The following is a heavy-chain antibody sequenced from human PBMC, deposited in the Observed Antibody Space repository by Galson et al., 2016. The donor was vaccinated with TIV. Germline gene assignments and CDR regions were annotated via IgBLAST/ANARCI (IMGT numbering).Heavy chain of an antibody. CDR2: IWYDGTNE. D-gene: IGHD3-16*01. CDR1: GITFSSYG. Sequence: SLRLSCAASGITFSSYGMHWVRQAPGKGLEWVALIWYDGTNEYYADSVKGRFTISRENSKNTVYLQMDSLTAEDTAVYFCAKDRLWAELREPFDLWGHGTLVSVSS. V-gene: IGHV3-33*06. J-gene: IGHJ4*01. CDR3: AKDRLWAELREPFDL.